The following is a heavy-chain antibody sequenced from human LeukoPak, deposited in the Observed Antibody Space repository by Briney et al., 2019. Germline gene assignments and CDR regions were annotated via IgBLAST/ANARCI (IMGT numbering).Heavy chain of an antibody. J-gene: IGHJ6*03. CDR2: INPNGST. Sequence: SATLSLTCNVSGGSFSGYYWSWIRQAPGKGLEWIGGINPNGSTNYNPSLKSRVTISVDTSKNQFSLKLSSVTAADTAVYYCARDFTMVRGAQSYYYYYMDVWGKGTTVTISS. CDR3: ARDFTMVRGAQSYYYYYMDV. CDR1: GGSFSGYY. D-gene: IGHD3-10*01. V-gene: IGHV4-34*01.